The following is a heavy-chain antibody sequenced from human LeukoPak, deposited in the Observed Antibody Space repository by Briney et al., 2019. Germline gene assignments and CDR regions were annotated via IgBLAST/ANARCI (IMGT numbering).Heavy chain of an antibody. J-gene: IGHJ4*02. D-gene: IGHD6-13*01. V-gene: IGHV5-51*01. CDR2: IYPGDSDT. CDR1: GYDFTTHW. CDR3: ARSFPSTWYPHLDY. Sequence: GESLKISCKVSGYDFTTHWIGWVRQMPGKGLEWMGIIYPGDSDTKYGPSFQGQVTFSVDKSSSSVYLQWSSLKASDTAIYYCARSFPSTWYPHLDYWGQGTLVTVSS.